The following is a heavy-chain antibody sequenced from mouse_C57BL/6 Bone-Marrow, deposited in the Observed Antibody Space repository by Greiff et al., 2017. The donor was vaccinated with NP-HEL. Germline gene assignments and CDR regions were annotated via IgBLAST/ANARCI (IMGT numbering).Heavy chain of an antibody. CDR3: ARYYGSSYYFDY. CDR1: GYAFSSYW. Sequence: VQLQQSGAELVKPGASVKISCKASGYAFSSYWMNWVKQRPGKGLEWIGQIYPGDGDTNYNGKFKGKATLTADKSSSTAYMQLSGLTSEDSAVYFCARYYGSSYYFDYWGQGTTLTVSS. J-gene: IGHJ2*01. D-gene: IGHD1-1*01. CDR2: IYPGDGDT. V-gene: IGHV1-80*01.